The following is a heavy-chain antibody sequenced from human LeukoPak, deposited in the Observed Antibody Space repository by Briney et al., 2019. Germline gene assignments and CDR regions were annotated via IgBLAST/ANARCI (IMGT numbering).Heavy chain of an antibody. V-gene: IGHV3-43*02. Sequence: GGSLRLSCAASGINFNTYAMHWVRQAPGKGLEWVSLISGDGDRTSYADSVKGRFTISRDNDKNSLYLQMNSLRIEDTALYYCAKDRGYEVVFDPWGQGTLVAISS. J-gene: IGHJ5*02. D-gene: IGHD5-12*01. CDR1: GINFNTYA. CDR2: ISGDGDRT. CDR3: AKDRGYEVVFDP.